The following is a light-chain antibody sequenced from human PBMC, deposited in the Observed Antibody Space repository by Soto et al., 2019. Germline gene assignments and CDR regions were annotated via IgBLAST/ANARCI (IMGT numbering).Light chain of an antibody. Sequence: DIQMTQSPSSLSASVGERVTITCRANQSISNYLNWYQQKPGKAPKLLIYAASTLQRGVPSRFSGSGSGTDFTLTIRSLQLDDFATYYCQQSYRTPYPFVQGTKVDIK. CDR1: QSISNY. CDR3: QQSYRTPYP. J-gene: IGKJ2*01. CDR2: AAS. V-gene: IGKV1-39*01.